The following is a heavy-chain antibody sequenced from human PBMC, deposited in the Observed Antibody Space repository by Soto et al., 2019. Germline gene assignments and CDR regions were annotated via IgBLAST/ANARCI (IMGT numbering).Heavy chain of an antibody. V-gene: IGHV1-69*12. Sequence: QVQLVQSGAEVKKPGSSVKVSCKTSGGTFSSYAISWVRQAPGQGLEWMGGIIPMFGTANYAQQFQARVMITADESTSTADMELRSLTSEDTAVYYCSRSRANYIDSRGYYSSAFDYWGQGTLVSVSS. CDR1: GGTFSSYA. J-gene: IGHJ4*02. CDR2: IIPMFGTA. CDR3: SRSRANYIDSRGYYSSAFDY. D-gene: IGHD3-22*01.